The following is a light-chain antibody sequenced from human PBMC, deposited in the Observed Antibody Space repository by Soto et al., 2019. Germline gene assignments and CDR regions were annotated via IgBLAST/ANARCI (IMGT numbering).Light chain of an antibody. Sequence: QSALTQPASVSGSPGQSITISCTGTSSDVGNYNLVSWYQQYPGKAPKLMIYEGGKRPSGVSNRFSGYKSCNTASLTISGLQAEDEADYYCCSFALRRTLIFGGGPKLTVL. CDR2: EGG. J-gene: IGLJ2*01. CDR1: SSDVGNYNL. V-gene: IGLV2-23*01. CDR3: CSFALRRTLI.